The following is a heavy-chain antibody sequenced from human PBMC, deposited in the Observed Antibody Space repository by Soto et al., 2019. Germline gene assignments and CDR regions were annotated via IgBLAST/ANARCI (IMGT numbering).Heavy chain of an antibody. J-gene: IGHJ4*02. CDR1: GYTFTSYA. V-gene: IGHV1-3*01. CDR3: ARGCSGGSCYIFEY. Sequence: ASVKVSCKASGYTFTSYAVHWVRQAPGQSLEWMGWINAGTGNTKYSQKFQGRVTITRDTSASTVFMELSSLKSEDTAVYYCARGCSGGSCYIFEYWGQGTLVTGS. D-gene: IGHD2-15*01. CDR2: INAGTGNT.